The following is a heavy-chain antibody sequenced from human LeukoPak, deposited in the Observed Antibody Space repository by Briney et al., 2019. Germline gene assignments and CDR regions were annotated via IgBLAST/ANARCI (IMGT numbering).Heavy chain of an antibody. CDR1: EFTFSSYN. CDR3: ARGRFGDPLNY. J-gene: IGHJ4*02. D-gene: IGHD3-10*01. V-gene: IGHV3-53*01. Sequence: PGGSLRLSCAASEFTFSSYNMNWVRQAPGKGLEWVSFVYTDGNIYYADSVKGRFTISKDNSKNTVDLLMHSVTAEDTALYYCARGRFGDPLNYWGQGTLVTVSS. CDR2: VYTDGNI.